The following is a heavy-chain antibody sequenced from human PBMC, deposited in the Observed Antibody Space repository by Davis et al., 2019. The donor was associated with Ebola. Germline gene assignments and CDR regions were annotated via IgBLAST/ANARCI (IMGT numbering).Heavy chain of an antibody. CDR1: GFTFSSYA. J-gene: IGHJ6*02. D-gene: IGHD4-11*01. CDR3: AKDLYSNYPYGMDV. V-gene: IGHV3-64*04. Sequence: PGGSLRLSCSASGFTFSSYAMHWVRQAPGKGLEYVSAISSNEGSTYYADSVKGRFTISRDNSKNTLYLQMNSLRAEDTAVYYCAKDLYSNYPYGMDVWGQGTTVTVSS. CDR2: ISSNEGST.